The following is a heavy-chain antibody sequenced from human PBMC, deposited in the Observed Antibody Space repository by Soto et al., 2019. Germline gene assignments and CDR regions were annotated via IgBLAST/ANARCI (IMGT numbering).Heavy chain of an antibody. V-gene: IGHV3-43*01. Sequence: EAHLVESGGAVVQPGGSQRLSCVASGFIFDDHNMYWVRQASDQGLEWVSLISWDGETTYYADSVKGRFTISRDNSKNSLYLQMNGVTTEDSALYYCASSQGDYWGQGTLVTVAS. CDR2: ISWDGETT. CDR1: GFIFDDHN. CDR3: ASSQGDY. J-gene: IGHJ4*02.